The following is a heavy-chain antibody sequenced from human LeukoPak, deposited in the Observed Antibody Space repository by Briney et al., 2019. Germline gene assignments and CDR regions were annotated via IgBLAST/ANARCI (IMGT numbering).Heavy chain of an antibody. D-gene: IGHD3-10*01. CDR2: IYHSGST. J-gene: IGHJ4*02. Sequence: SETLSLTCTVSDDSITMYYWTWIRQPPGKGLEWIGSIYHSGSTYYNPSLKSRVTISVDTSKNQFSLKLSSVTAADTAVYYCARESGDPFSDYWGQGTLVTVSS. CDR3: ARESGDPFSDY. CDR1: DDSITMYY. V-gene: IGHV4-38-2*02.